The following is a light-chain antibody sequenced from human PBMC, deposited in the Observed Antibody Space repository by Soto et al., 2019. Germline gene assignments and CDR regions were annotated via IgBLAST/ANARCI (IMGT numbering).Light chain of an antibody. V-gene: IGLV2-8*01. CDR1: SSDVGGYNF. CDR3: SSYAGNNIYV. Sequence: ALTQPPSASGSPGQSVTISCTGTSSDVGGYNFVSWYQQHPGKAPKLMICEVSKRPSGVPDRFSGSKSGNTASLTVSGLQAEDEADYYCSSYAGNNIYVFGTGTKLTVL. CDR2: EVS. J-gene: IGLJ1*01.